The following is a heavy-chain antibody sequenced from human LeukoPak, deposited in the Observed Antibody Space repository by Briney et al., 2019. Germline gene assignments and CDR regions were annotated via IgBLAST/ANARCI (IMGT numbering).Heavy chain of an antibody. J-gene: IGHJ4*02. D-gene: IGHD2-15*01. CDR2: ISYDGSNK. CDR3: ARAPPYCSGGACYFDY. Sequence: PGGSLRLSCAASGFTFSSYGMHWVRQAPGKGLEWVAVISYDGSNKYYADSVKGRFTISRDNSKNTLFLQMNSLRAEDSAVYYCARAPPYCSGGACYFDYWGQGTLVTVSS. V-gene: IGHV3-30*03. CDR1: GFTFSSYG.